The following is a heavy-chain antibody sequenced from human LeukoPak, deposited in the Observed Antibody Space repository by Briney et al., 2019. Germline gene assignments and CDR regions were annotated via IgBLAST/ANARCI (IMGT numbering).Heavy chain of an antibody. J-gene: IGHJ3*02. V-gene: IGHV3-7*01. CDR2: IKQDGSEK. D-gene: IGHD2-15*01. Sequence: GGSLRLSCAASGFTFSSYGMSWVRQAPGKGLEWVANIKQDGSEKYYVDSVKGRFTISRDNAKNSLYLQMNSLRAEDTAVYYCARVRRVVAATVAFDIWGQGTMVTVSS. CDR3: ARVRRVVAATVAFDI. CDR1: GFTFSSYG.